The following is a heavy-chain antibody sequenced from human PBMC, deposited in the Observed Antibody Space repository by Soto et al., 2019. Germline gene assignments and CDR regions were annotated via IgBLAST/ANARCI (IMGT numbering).Heavy chain of an antibody. J-gene: IGHJ4*02. Sequence: EVQLVVSGGGLVKPGGSLRLSCAASGFTFSDYTMNWVRQAPGKGLEWVSSISANSNYIFYSDSVKGRFTIYRDNAKNSLYLQMNSLRAEDTGVYYCARSGGYYGQRSDYWGQGTLVTASS. CDR1: GFTFSDYT. CDR2: ISANSNYI. V-gene: IGHV3-21*02. CDR3: ARSGGYYGQRSDY. D-gene: IGHD1-26*01.